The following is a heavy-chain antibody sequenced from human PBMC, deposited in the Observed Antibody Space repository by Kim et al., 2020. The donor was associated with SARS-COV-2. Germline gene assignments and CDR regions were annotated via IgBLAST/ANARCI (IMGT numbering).Heavy chain of an antibody. V-gene: IGHV1-3*01. CDR3: ARGWRGSCDI. CDR1: GYTFTSHT. J-gene: IGHJ3*02. Sequence: ASVKVSCKASGYTFTSHTIHWVRQAPGQGLEWVGWINAANGDTKYLQRVQGRVTMTRDTSASIVYMELTSLRSEDTAIYYCARGWRGSCDIWGQGTLLAVSS. D-gene: IGHD1-26*01. CDR2: INAANGDT.